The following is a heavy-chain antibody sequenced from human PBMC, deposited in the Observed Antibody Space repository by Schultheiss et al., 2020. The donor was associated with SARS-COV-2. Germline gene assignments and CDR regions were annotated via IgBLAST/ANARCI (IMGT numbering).Heavy chain of an antibody. CDR2: IYPGDSDT. D-gene: IGHD2-2*01. J-gene: IGHJ4*02. Sequence: GGSLRLSCKGSGYSFTSYWIGWVRQMPGKGLEWMGIIYPGDSDTRYSPSFQGQVTISADKSISTAYLQWSSLKASDTAMYYCARRSIVVVPAAQGEFDYWGQGTLVTVSS. CDR1: GYSFTSYW. CDR3: ARRSIVVVPAAQGEFDY. V-gene: IGHV5-51*01.